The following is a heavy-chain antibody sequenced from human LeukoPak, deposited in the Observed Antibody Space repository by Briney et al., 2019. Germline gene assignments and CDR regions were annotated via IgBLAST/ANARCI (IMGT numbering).Heavy chain of an antibody. Sequence: PSETLSLTCAVYGGSFSGYYWSWIRQPPGKGLEWIGEINHSGSTNYNPSLKSRVIISVDTSKNQFSLKLSSVTAADTAVYYCAQAAIFGVVPLFDPWGQGTLVTVSS. V-gene: IGHV4-34*01. CDR2: INHSGST. D-gene: IGHD3-3*01. CDR3: AQAAIFGVVPLFDP. J-gene: IGHJ5*02. CDR1: GGSFSGYY.